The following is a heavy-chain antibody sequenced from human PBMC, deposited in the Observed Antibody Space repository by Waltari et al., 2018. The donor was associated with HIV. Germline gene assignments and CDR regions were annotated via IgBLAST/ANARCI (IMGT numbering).Heavy chain of an antibody. Sequence: EVQLLESGGGLVQPGGSLRLSCAASGFTFSSYAMSCVRHAPGTGLAWVSAISGSGGSTYYADSVKGRCTISRDNSKNTLYLQMNSLRAEDTAVYYCAKGPLTRGFVENGFGFDYWGQGTLVTVSS. CDR1: GFTFSSYA. D-gene: IGHD3-3*01. V-gene: IGHV3-23*01. J-gene: IGHJ4*02. CDR3: AKGPLTRGFVENGFGFDY. CDR2: ISGSGGST.